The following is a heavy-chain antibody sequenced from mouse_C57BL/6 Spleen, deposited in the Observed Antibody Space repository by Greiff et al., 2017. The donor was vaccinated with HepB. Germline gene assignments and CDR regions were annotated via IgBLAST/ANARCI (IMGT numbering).Heavy chain of an antibody. CDR2: IDPSDSYT. CDR3: ASRAHDGYYEYFDV. Sequence: QVQLQQPGAELVKPGASVKLSCKASGYTFTSYWMQWVKQRPGQGLEWIGEIDPSDSYTNYKQKFKGKATLTVDTSSSTAYMQLSSLTSEDAAVYYCASRAHDGYYEYFDVWGTGTTVTVSS. CDR1: GYTFTSYW. V-gene: IGHV1-50*01. J-gene: IGHJ1*03. D-gene: IGHD2-3*01.